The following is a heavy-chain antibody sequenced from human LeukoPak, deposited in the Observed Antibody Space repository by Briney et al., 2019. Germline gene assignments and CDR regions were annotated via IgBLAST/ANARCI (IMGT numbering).Heavy chain of an antibody. J-gene: IGHJ4*02. Sequence: ASVKVSCKASGYTFTSYGISWVRQAPGQGLEWMGWISAYNGNTNYAQKLQGRVTMTTDTSTSTAYMELRSLRSDDTAVYYCERAYTAMVSFDYWGQGTLVTVSS. V-gene: IGHV1-18*04. CDR1: GYTFTSYG. CDR3: ERAYTAMVSFDY. CDR2: ISAYNGNT. D-gene: IGHD5-18*01.